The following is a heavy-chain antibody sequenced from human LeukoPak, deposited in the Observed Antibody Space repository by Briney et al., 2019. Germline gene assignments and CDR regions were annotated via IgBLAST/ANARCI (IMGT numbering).Heavy chain of an antibody. CDR1: GGSISSGDYY. CDR2: IYYSGST. CDR3: ARGPPAAYCGGYCFLGWDY. J-gene: IGHJ4*02. Sequence: SQTLSLTCTVSGGSISSGDYYWSWIRQPPGRGLEWIGYIYYSGSTYYNPSLKSRVTISVDTSKNQFSLKLSSVTAADTAVYYCARGPPAAYCGGYCFLGWDYWGQGTLVTVSS. D-gene: IGHD2-21*02. V-gene: IGHV4-30-4*01.